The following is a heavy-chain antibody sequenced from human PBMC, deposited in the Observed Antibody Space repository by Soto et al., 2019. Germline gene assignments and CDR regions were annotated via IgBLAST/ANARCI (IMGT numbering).Heavy chain of an antibody. CDR1: GGSVSSYDYY. J-gene: IGHJ5*02. CDR3: ARGGRFYYNNWFDP. D-gene: IGHD3-22*01. CDR2: IYYSGST. V-gene: IGHV4-30-4*02. Sequence: SETLSLTCTVSGGSVSSYDYYWSWIRQPPGKGLECIGYIYYSGSTYYNPSLKSRVTISVDTSKNQFSLKLSSVTAADTAVYYCARGGRFYYNNWFDPWGQGTLVTVSS.